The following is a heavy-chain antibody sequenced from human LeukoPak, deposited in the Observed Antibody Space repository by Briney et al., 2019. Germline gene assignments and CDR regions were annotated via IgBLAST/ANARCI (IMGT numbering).Heavy chain of an antibody. J-gene: IGHJ4*02. Sequence: GGSLRLSCAASGFIVSTNYMSWVRQAPGKGLGWVSVIFSGGSTYYADSVKARFTISRDKSNNTLYLQMNSLGAEDTAVYYCAKDRLGAMLYFDCWGQGTLVTVSS. D-gene: IGHD1-26*01. V-gene: IGHV3-53*01. CDR1: GFIVSTNY. CDR2: IFSGGST. CDR3: AKDRLGAMLYFDC.